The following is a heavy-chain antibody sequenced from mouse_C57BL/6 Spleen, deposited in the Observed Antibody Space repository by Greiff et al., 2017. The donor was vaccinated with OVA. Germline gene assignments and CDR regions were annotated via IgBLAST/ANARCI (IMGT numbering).Heavy chain of an antibody. D-gene: IGHD1-1*01. CDR2: IDPSDSYT. CDR1: GYTFTSYW. J-gene: IGHJ2*01. V-gene: IGHV1-69*01. Sequence: VKLQQPGAELVMPGASVKLSCKASGYTFTSYWMHWVKQRPGQGLEWIGEIDPSDSYTNYNQKFKGKSTLTVDKSSSTAYMQLSSLTSEDASVYYWAISPTVVALDYWGQGTTLTVSS. CDR3: AISPTVVALDY.